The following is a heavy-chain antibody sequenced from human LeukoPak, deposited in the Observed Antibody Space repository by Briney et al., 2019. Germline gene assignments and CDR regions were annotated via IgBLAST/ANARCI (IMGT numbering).Heavy chain of an antibody. V-gene: IGHV3-23*01. CDR1: GFTYSTND. CDR2: ISVIGGST. CDR3: GVFSGSYYEVDY. D-gene: IGHD1-26*01. Sequence: QPGGSLRLSCAASGFTYSTNDMIWVRQAPGKGLEWVSAISVIGGSTYYADSVKGRFTISRDNSKNTLYLQMNSLRAEDTAVYYGGVFSGSYYEVDYWGQGTLVTVSS. J-gene: IGHJ4*02.